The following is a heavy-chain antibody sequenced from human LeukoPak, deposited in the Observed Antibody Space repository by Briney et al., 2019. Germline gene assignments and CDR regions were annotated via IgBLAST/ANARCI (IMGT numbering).Heavy chain of an antibody. Sequence: GGSLRLSCAASGFTFSNAWMSWVRQAPGKGLEWVGRIKSKTDGGTTDYAAPVKGRFTISRDDSKNTLYLQMNSLKTEDTAVYYCTTDERVPNIWSGYYMVDYWGQGTLVTVSS. V-gene: IGHV3-15*01. D-gene: IGHD3-3*01. J-gene: IGHJ4*02. CDR1: GFTFSNAW. CDR2: IKSKTDGGTT. CDR3: TTDERVPNIWSGYYMVDY.